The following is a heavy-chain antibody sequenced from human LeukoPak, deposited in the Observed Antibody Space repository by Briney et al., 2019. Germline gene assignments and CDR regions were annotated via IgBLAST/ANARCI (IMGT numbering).Heavy chain of an antibody. CDR1: GFTFSGSA. CDR2: IRSKANSYAT. D-gene: IGHD3-9*01. V-gene: IGHV3-73*01. Sequence: GGSLRLSCAASGFTFSGSAMHWVRQASGKGLEWVGRIRSKANSYATAYAASVKGRFTISRDDSKNTAYLQMNSLKTEDTAVYYCARQGYDILTGYYQGYYMDVWGKGTTVTVSS. J-gene: IGHJ6*03. CDR3: ARQGYDILTGYYQGYYMDV.